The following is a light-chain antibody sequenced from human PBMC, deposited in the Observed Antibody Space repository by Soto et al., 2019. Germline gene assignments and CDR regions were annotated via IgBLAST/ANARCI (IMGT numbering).Light chain of an antibody. J-gene: IGLJ1*01. CDR2: DVS. V-gene: IGLV2-14*01. CDR3: SSDIYSISLEV. CDR1: SSDVGGYNY. Sequence: QSVLTQPASVSGSPGQSITISCTGTSSDVGGYNYVSWYQQHPGKAPKLMIYDVSNRPSGVSNRFSGSKSGNTASLTISGFQAEDEADYSCSSDIYSISLEVFVTRSMVTVL.